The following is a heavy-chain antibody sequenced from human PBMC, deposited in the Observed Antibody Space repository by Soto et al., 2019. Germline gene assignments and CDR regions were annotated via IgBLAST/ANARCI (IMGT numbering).Heavy chain of an antibody. V-gene: IGHV3-30*04. CDR1: GLTFNTYA. D-gene: IGHD2-15*01. CDR3: AKDRGRYCSGARCYLFDS. CDR2: VSYDGSNK. J-gene: IGHJ4*02. Sequence: QVQLVQSGGGVVQPGRSLTLSCAASGLTFNTYAMHWVRQAPGKGLEWVAIVSYDGSNKYYADSVKGRFTISRDNSKSTLYLQINSVRAEDTAEYYCAKDRGRYCSGARCYLFDSWGQGTLVTVSS.